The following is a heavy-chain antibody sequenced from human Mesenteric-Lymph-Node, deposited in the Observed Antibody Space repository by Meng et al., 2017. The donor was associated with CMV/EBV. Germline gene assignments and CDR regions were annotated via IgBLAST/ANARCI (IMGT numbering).Heavy chain of an antibody. J-gene: IGHJ6*02. CDR1: GFTVSSNY. CDR3: ARDGPADFWGGYYSRYQYYGMDV. V-gene: IGHV3-66*02. CDR2: IYSGDNT. Sequence: GESLKISCAVSGFTVSSNYMSWVLQAPGKGLEWVSVIYSGDNTNYADSVKGRFTISRDNSKNTLYLQMNSLRTEDTAVYYCARDGPADFWGGYYSRYQYYGMDVWGQGTTVTVSS. D-gene: IGHD3-3*01.